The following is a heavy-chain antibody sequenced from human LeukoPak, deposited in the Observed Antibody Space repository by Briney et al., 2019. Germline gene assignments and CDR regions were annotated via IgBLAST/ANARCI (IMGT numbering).Heavy chain of an antibody. CDR1: GFTFSSYV. D-gene: IGHD6-6*01. CDR2: ISYDGSNE. J-gene: IGHJ5*02. Sequence: GGSLRLSCAASGFTFSSYVMHWVRQAPGKGLEWVAIISYDGSNEYYADSVKGRFTISRDNSKNTLYLQMNSLRAEDTAVYYCARAAKGIAARWFDPWGQGTLVTVSS. V-gene: IGHV3-30*04. CDR3: ARAAKGIAARWFDP.